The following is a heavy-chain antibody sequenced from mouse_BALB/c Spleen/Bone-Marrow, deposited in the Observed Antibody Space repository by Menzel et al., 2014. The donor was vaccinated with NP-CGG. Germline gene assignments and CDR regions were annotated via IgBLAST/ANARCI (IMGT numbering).Heavy chain of an antibody. CDR2: ISSGSTAI. CDR1: GFTFSSFG. CDR3: ARGGNWDDFDV. J-gene: IGHJ1*01. D-gene: IGHD4-1*01. Sequence: DVHLVESGGGLVQPGGSRKLSCAASGFTFSSFGMHWVRQAPEKGLEWVAYISSGSTAICYADTVKGRFTISRDNPKNTLFLQMTSLRSEGTAMYYCARGGNWDDFDVWGAGTTVTVSS. V-gene: IGHV5-17*02.